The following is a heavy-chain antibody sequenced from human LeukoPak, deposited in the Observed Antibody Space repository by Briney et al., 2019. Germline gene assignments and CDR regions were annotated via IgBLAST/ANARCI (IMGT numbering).Heavy chain of an antibody. Sequence: SETLSLTCAVYGGSFSGYYWSWIRQPPGKGLEWIGEINHSGSTNYNPSLKSRVTISVDTPKNQFSLKLSSVTAEYTAVYYCAGSKYGSGSYYFNWFDPWGQGTLVTVSS. J-gene: IGHJ5*02. CDR2: INHSGST. D-gene: IGHD3-10*01. CDR3: AGSKYGSGSYYFNWFDP. V-gene: IGHV4-34*01. CDR1: GGSFSGYY.